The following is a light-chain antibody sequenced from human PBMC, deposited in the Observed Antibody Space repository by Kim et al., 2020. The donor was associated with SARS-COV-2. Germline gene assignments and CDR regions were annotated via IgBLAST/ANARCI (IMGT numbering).Light chain of an antibody. CDR1: KLGDKY. CDR3: QAWDSSTVV. CDR2: QDS. J-gene: IGLJ2*01. V-gene: IGLV3-1*01. Sequence: SVSPGQTASITFSGDKLGDKYACWYQQKPGQSPVVVIYQDSKRPSGIPERFSGSNSGNTATLTISGTQAMDEADYYCQAWDSSTVVFGGGTQLTVL.